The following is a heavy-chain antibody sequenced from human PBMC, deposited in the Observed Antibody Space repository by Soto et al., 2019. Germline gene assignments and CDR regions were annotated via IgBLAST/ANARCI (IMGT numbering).Heavy chain of an antibody. CDR1: GYSYTSYA. J-gene: IGHJ4*02. CDR2: INAGNANT. CDR3: ARGGESGWHFDY. V-gene: IGHV1-3*01. Sequence: QVQLVQSGAEVKKPGASVRVSCKASGYSYTSYAIHWVRQAPRQRPEWMGWINAGNANTKYSQNFQGRVTIIRDTSASTAYMELSSLTSEDTAVYYCARGGESGWHFDYWGQGTLVIVSS. D-gene: IGHD6-19*01.